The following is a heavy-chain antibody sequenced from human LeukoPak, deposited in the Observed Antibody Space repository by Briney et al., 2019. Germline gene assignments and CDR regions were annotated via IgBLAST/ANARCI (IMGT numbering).Heavy chain of an antibody. CDR1: GGSIRSYY. CDR2: IYNSGNT. Sequence: SETLSLTCTVSGGSIRSYYWSWIRQPPGKGLEWIGYIYNSGNTNYNPSLKSRVTISLDTPKNQFSLKLSSVTAADTAVYYCARVSDGYNYSTFDYWGQGTLVTVSS. J-gene: IGHJ4*02. CDR3: ARVSDGYNYSTFDY. V-gene: IGHV4-59*01. D-gene: IGHD5-24*01.